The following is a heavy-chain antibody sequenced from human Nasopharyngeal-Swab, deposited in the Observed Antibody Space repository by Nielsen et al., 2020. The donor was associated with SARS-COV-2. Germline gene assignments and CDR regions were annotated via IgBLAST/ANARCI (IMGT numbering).Heavy chain of an antibody. CDR3: ARGQLWLDY. Sequence: GSLRLSCTVSGGSISSYYWSWIRQPPGKGLEWIGYICYSGSTNYNPSLKSRVTISVDTSKNQFSLKLSSVTAADTAVYYCARGQLWLDYWGQGTLVTVSS. V-gene: IGHV4-59*01. D-gene: IGHD5-18*01. J-gene: IGHJ4*02. CDR2: ICYSGST. CDR1: GGSISSYY.